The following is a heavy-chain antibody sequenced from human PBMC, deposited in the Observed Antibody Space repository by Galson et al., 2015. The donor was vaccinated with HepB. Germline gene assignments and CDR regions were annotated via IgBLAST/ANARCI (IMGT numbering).Heavy chain of an antibody. CDR3: ARPAVAGKGDAFDI. Sequence: SVKVSCKASGCTFTSYAISWVRQAPGQGLEWMGRIIPIHGIANYAQKFQGRVTITADKSTSTAYMELSSLRSEDTAVYYCARPAVAGKGDAFDIWGQGTMVTVSS. V-gene: IGHV1-69*04. CDR2: IIPIHGIA. D-gene: IGHD6-19*01. J-gene: IGHJ3*02. CDR1: GCTFTSYA.